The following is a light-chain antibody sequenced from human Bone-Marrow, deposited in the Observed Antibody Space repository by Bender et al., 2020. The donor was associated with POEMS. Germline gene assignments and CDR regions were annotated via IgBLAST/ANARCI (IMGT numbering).Light chain of an antibody. CDR1: SSDVGRYNY. J-gene: IGLJ2*01. CDR3: ASYTRGSTLVV. CDR2: AVT. Sequence: QSALTQPASVSGSPGQSITISCAGTSSDVGRYNYVSWYQQHPGKAPKLIIFAVTDRPSGVSDRSSGSKSGNTASLTISGLQAEDEANYYCASYTRGSTLVVFGGGTELTVL. V-gene: IGLV2-14*03.